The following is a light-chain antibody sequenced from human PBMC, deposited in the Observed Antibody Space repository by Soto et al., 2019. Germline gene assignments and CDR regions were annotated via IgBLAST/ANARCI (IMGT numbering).Light chain of an antibody. CDR1: QSVTTK. CDR2: DAF. V-gene: IGKV3-15*01. Sequence: EIARTQSPATLSLSPGDRATLSCRASQSVTTKLAWNQQKTGQAPRLLIDDAFTRATGVPARFSGSGSGTEFTLTISNLQSEDFSVYYCQKDNGSPPWTFGQATKMEIK. CDR3: QKDNGSPPWT. J-gene: IGKJ1*01.